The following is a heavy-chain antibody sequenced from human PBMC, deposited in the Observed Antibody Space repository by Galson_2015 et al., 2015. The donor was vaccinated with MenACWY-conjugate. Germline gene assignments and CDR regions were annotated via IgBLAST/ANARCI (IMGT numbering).Heavy chain of an antibody. V-gene: IGHV3-21*01. D-gene: IGHD3-10*01. CDR2: ISRSSRYT. Sequence: SLRLSCAASGFTFSTYSMNWVRQTLGKGLEWVSSISRSSRYTYYADSVRGRFTISRDNAESSLFLQMDSLRAEDTAVYYCARDLWFSGSYFQDYCYGMDVWGQGTTVSVSS. CDR3: ARDLWFSGSYFQDYCYGMDV. J-gene: IGHJ6*02. CDR1: GFTFSTYS.